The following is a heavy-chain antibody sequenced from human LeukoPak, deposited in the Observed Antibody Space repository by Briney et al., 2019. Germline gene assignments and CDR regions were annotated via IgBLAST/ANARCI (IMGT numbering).Heavy chain of an antibody. J-gene: IGHJ4*02. Sequence: QTGGSLRLSCAASGFTFSSYAMHWVRQAPGKGLEYVSAINPNGDNTYYTNSVKGRLTVSRDNSGNTLYLQMGSLRAEDMAVYYCARAPRYYGSGLYYFDYWGQGTLVTVSS. V-gene: IGHV3-64*01. CDR2: INPNGDNT. D-gene: IGHD3-10*01. CDR3: ARAPRYYGSGLYYFDY. CDR1: GFTFSSYA.